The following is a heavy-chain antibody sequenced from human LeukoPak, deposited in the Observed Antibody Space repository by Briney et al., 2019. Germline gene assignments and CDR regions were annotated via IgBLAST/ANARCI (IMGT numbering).Heavy chain of an antibody. CDR3: AKAPTKEEEWLLLNYFDY. Sequence: GGSLRLSCVGSGFTLSSYAMSWVRQAPGKGLEWVSAISGSGTRTYYADSVKGRFTISRDNSKNTLYLQMNSLRAEETAVYYCAKAPTKEEEWLLLNYFDYWGQGTLVTVSS. CDR2: ISGSGTRT. J-gene: IGHJ4*02. D-gene: IGHD3-22*01. V-gene: IGHV3-23*01. CDR1: GFTLSSYA.